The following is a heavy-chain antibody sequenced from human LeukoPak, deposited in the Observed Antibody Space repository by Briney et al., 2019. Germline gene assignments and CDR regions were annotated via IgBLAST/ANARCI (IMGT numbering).Heavy chain of an antibody. J-gene: IGHJ4*02. CDR1: GGSISSSSYY. CDR3: ATLGLWLYYFDY. CDR2: IYHSGST. Sequence: SETLSLTCTVSGGSISSSSYYWGWIRQPPGKGLEWFGSIYHSGSTYYNPSLKSRVTISVDTSKNQFSLKLSSVTAADTAVYYCATLGLWLYYFDYWGQGTLVTVSS. D-gene: IGHD5-18*01. V-gene: IGHV4-39*07.